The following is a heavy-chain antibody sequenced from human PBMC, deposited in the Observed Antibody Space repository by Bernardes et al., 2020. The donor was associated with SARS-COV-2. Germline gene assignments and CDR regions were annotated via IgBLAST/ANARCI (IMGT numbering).Heavy chain of an antibody. CDR1: GLTVSDNY. Sequence: GGSLRLSCAASGLTVSDNYMTWVRQAPGKGLEWVALMYTGGSTYYAGSVKGRFTVSRNNSKNTLYLQMNSLRAEDTAVYYCASVMATWDRGLFSNTYYFYGMDVWGQGTTVTVSS. CDR2: MYTGGST. J-gene: IGHJ6*02. D-gene: IGHD3-10*01. CDR3: ASVMATWDRGLFSNTYYFYGMDV. V-gene: IGHV3-66*01.